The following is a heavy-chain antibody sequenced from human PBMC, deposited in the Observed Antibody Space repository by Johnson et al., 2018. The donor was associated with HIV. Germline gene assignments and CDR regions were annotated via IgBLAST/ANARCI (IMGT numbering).Heavy chain of an antibody. V-gene: IGHV3-30*04. J-gene: IGHJ3*02. D-gene: IGHD1-26*01. CDR2: ISYVGTNE. CDR1: GFTFSASA. Sequence: QVQLVESGGGVVQPGGSLRLSCAASGFTFSASAMHWVRQAPGKGLEWVAVISYVGTNEDYADSVKGRFTISRDNSKNTLYLQMNSLRAEDTAVYYCAKAWELLGRRAALDIWGQGTMVTVSS. CDR3: AKAWELLGRRAALDI.